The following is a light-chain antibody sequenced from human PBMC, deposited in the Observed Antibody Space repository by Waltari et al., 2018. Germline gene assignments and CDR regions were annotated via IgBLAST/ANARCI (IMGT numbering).Light chain of an antibody. V-gene: IGKV1-8*01. CDR2: AAS. Sequence: AIRMTQSPSSLSASTGDRVTITCRASQGISSYLAWYQQKPGKSPKLLIYAASTLQSVVRSRFSGRGSGTDFTLTISCLQSEDFATYYCQQYYSYPLTFGGGTKVEIK. CDR3: QQYYSYPLT. CDR1: QGISSY. J-gene: IGKJ4*01.